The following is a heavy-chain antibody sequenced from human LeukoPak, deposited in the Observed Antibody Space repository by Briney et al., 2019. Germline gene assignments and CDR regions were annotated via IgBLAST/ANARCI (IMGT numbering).Heavy chain of an antibody. CDR2: ISYDGSNK. CDR1: GFTFSSYA. J-gene: IGHJ4*02. CDR3: ARDPGIAVAVYYFDY. Sequence: PGGSLRLSCAASGFTFSSYAMHWVRQAPGKGLEWVAVISYDGSNKYYADSVKGRFTISRDNSKNTLYLQMNSLRAEDTAVYYCARDPGIAVAVYYFDYWGQGTLVTVSS. D-gene: IGHD6-19*01. V-gene: IGHV3-30-3*01.